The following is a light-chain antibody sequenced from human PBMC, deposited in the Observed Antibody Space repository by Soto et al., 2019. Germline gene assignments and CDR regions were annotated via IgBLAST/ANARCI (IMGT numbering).Light chain of an antibody. CDR2: RAS. J-gene: IGKJ2*02. Sequence: DIQMTQSPPTLSASVGDRVTIPCRASQRITTWLAWYQQKPGQAPKLLIYRASTLESGVPSRFSGSGSGTEFTLTISSLQPDDFATYYCQQYNAYSRTFGQGTKLEIK. CDR1: QRITTW. CDR3: QQYNAYSRT. V-gene: IGKV1-5*03.